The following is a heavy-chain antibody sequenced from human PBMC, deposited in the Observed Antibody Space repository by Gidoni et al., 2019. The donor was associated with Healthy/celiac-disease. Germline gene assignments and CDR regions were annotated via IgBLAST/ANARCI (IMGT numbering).Heavy chain of an antibody. D-gene: IGHD3-10*01. CDR3: ARGADTGITVVRGVIPFDP. CDR1: GGSIRSGGYY. J-gene: IGHJ5*02. CDR2: IYYSGST. V-gene: IGHV4-31*03. Sequence: QVQLQESGPGLVKPSQTLSLTCTVSGGSIRSGGYYWRWFRQHPGKGLEWIGYIYYSGSTYYIRSLKSRVTISVDTSKNQFSLNLSSVTAADTAVYYCARGADTGITVVRGVIPFDPWGQGTLVTVSS.